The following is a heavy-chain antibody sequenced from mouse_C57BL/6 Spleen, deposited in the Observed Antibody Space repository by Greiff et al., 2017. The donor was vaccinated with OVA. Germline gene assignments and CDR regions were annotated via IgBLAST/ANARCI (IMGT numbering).Heavy chain of an antibody. J-gene: IGHJ4*01. Sequence: QVHVKQPGAELVRPGSSVKLSCKASGYTFTSYWMDWVKQRPGQGLEWIGNIYPSDSETHYNQKFKDKATLTVDKSSSTAYMQLSSLTSEDSAVYYCARWGYGSSYDYAMDYWGQGTSVTVSS. CDR2: IYPSDSET. D-gene: IGHD1-1*01. CDR1: GYTFTSYW. V-gene: IGHV1-61*01. CDR3: ARWGYGSSYDYAMDY.